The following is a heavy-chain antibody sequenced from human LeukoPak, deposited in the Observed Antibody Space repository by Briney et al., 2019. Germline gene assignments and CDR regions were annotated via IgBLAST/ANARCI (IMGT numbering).Heavy chain of an antibody. CDR2: IYYSGST. J-gene: IGHJ3*02. CDR3: ARQSGPHDAFDI. V-gene: IGHV4-59*08. D-gene: IGHD5-12*01. CDR1: GGSISSYY. Sequence: SETLSLTFTVPGGSISSYYWSWIRQPPGKGLEWVGYIYYSGSTNYKPSLKSRVTISVDTSKNQFSLKLSSVTAADTAVYYCARQSGPHDAFDIWGQGTMVTVSS.